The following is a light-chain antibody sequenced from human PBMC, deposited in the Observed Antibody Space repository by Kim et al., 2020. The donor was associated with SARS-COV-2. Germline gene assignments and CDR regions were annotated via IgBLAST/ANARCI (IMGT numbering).Light chain of an antibody. J-gene: IGLJ1*01. CDR2: GKN. CDR3: KSRDSSGYQDV. V-gene: IGLV3-19*01. Sequence: SSELTQDPAVSVALGQTVRITCRGDSLRTYYAGWYQQKPGQAPVLVIYGKNNRPSGIPDRFSGSSSGNTAPLTITGAQAADEADYYCKSRDSSGYQDVFGPGTKVTVL. CDR1: SLRTYY.